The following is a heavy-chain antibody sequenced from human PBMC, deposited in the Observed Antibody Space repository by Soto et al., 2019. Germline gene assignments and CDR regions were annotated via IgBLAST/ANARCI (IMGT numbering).Heavy chain of an antibody. CDR3: AKRSASCSRYYFAF. D-gene: IGHD2-15*01. CDR2: ITGSGGDT. V-gene: IGHV3-23*01. CDR1: GFTFSNYA. J-gene: IGHJ4*02. Sequence: EVQLLESGGGLVQPGGSLRLSCAASGFTFSNYAMSWVRQAPGKGLEWVSAITGSGGDTYHADSVKGRSTISRDNSKNTLFLQMNRLRADDTAVSYCAKRSASCSRYYFAFWGQGTLVNVSS.